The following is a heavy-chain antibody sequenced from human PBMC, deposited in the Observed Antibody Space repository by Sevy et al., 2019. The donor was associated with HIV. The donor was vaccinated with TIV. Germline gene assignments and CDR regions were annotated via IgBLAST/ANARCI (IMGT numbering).Heavy chain of an antibody. CDR2: TRNKADGYTT. CDR3: ATHAGIAAAGRVFDY. J-gene: IGHJ4*02. CDR1: GFTFSDNY. Sequence: GGSLRLSCAASGFTFSDNYMTWIRQAPGKGLEWVGRTRNKADGYTTEYAASVKGRFTISRDDSKNSLYVQMNSLKTEDTAVYYCATHAGIAAAGRVFDYWGQGTLVTVSS. V-gene: IGHV3-72*01. D-gene: IGHD6-13*01.